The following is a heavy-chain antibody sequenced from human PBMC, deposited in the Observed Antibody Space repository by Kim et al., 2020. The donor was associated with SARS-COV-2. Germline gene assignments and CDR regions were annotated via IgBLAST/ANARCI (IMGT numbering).Heavy chain of an antibody. J-gene: IGHJ4*02. Sequence: YNPALMSRVTIPVDTSKNPFSLKLNSVTAADTAVYYCARDSGSYYSPFDYWGQGTLVTVSS. CDR3: ARDSGSYYSPFDY. V-gene: IGHV4-39*02. D-gene: IGHD1-26*01.